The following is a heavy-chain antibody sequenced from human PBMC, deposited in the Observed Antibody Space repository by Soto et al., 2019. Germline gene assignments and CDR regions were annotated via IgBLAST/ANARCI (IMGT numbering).Heavy chain of an antibody. D-gene: IGHD6-13*01. V-gene: IGHV4-4*02. Sequence: QVQLQESGPGLVKPSGTLSLTCAVSGDSISSSHWWTWVRQPPGKGLEWIGAIYHSGSTKNNPSLKNRVTIAADKSKNQFYLKLTSVTAADTAVYYCARALGRSPYHFYGMDVWGQGTPVTVSS. J-gene: IGHJ6*02. CDR3: ARALGRSPYHFYGMDV. CDR1: GDSISSSHW. CDR2: IYHSGST.